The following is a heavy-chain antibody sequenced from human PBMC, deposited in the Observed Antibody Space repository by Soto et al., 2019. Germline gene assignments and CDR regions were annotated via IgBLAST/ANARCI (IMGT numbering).Heavy chain of an antibody. V-gene: IGHV6-1*01. CDR2: TYYRSKWYN. D-gene: IGHD3-3*01. CDR1: GDSVSSNSAA. J-gene: IGHJ6*02. CDR3: ARTHYDFWSGYYPYYYYYYGMDV. Sequence: SHTLSLTCAISGDSVSSNSAAWNWIRQSPSRGLEWLGRTYYRSKWYNDYAVSVKSRITINPDTSKNQFSLQLNSVTPEDTAVYYCARTHYDFWSGYYPYYYYYYGMDVWGQGTTVTVSS.